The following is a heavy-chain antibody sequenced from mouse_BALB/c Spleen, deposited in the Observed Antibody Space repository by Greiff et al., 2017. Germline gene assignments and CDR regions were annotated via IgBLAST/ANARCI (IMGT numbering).Heavy chain of an antibody. CDR2: IAPGSGST. CDR1: GYTFTSYW. V-gene: IGHV1S41*01. CDR3: ASYYYGSNENFDY. D-gene: IGHD1-1*01. J-gene: IGHJ2*01. Sequence: ELVKPGASVKLSCKASGYTFTSYWINWIKQRPGQGLEWIGRIAPGSGSTYYNEMFKGKATLTVDTSSSTAYIQLSSLSSEDSAVYFCASYYYGSNENFDYWGQGTTLTVSS.